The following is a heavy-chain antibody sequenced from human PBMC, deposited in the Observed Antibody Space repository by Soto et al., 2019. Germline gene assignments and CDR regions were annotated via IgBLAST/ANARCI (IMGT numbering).Heavy chain of an antibody. V-gene: IGHV3-33*01. CDR1: GFTFSRYG. J-gene: IGHJ4*02. Sequence: GGSLRLSCAASGFTFSRYGMHWVRQAPGKGLEWVAVIYFDGNNKYYADSVRGRFTISRDNSRNTLYLQMNSLRAEDTAVYHCARDVWESGAPGTYFDYWGQGTLVTVSS. CDR3: ARDVWESGAPGTYFDY. CDR2: IYFDGNNK. D-gene: IGHD6-13*01.